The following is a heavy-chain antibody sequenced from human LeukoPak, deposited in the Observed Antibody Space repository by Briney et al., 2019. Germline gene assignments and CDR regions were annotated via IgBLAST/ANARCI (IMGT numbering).Heavy chain of an antibody. CDR2: IKSDGSST. CDR3: ARDHPDDYDFWRDNLNPPENYYYYGLDV. D-gene: IGHD3-3*01. CDR1: GFTFSSYW. Sequence: PGGSLRLYCAASGFTFSSYWMQWVRQAPGEGLVWVSRIKSDGSSTNYVDSVKGRFTISRDNAKNSLYLQMNSLRAEDTAVYYCARDHPDDYDFWRDNLNPPENYYYYGLDVWGQGTTVTVSS. J-gene: IGHJ6*02. V-gene: IGHV3-74*01.